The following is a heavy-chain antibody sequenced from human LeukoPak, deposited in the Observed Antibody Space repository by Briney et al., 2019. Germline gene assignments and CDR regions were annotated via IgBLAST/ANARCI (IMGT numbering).Heavy chain of an antibody. CDR1: GGTFSSYA. J-gene: IGHJ3*02. CDR3: ASNPILYGDALGAFDI. D-gene: IGHD4-17*01. CDR2: IIPILGIA. V-gene: IGHV1-69*04. Sequence: SVKVSCKASGGTFSSYAISWVRHAPGQGLEWMGRIIPILGIANYAQKFQGRVTITADKSTSTAYMELSSLRSEDTAVYYCASNPILYGDALGAFDIWGQGTMVTVSS.